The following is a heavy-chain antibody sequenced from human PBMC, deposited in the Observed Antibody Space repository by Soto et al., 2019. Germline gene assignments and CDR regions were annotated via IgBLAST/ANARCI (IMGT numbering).Heavy chain of an antibody. CDR2: IYYSGST. V-gene: IGHV4-30-4*01. D-gene: IGHD3-3*01. J-gene: IGHJ6*02. CDR3: ARDAAPYYAFWSGYHYYYGMDD. Sequence: LTLTCTVSGGSISSGDYYWSWIRQPPGKGLEWIGYIYYSGSTYYNPSLKSRVTISVDTSKNQFSLKLSSVTAADTAVYYCARDAAPYYAFWSGYHYYYGMDDWGQGTTVTVS. CDR1: GGSISSGDYY.